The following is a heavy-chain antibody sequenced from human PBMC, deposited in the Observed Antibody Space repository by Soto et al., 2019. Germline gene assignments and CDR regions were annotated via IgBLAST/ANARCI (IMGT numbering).Heavy chain of an antibody. CDR3: ARDLHGAFTTMVY. CDR2: VNPSGYTS. Sequence: SVKVSCKASGYTFTNYYTHWVRQAPGQGLEWMGIVNPSGYTSTLAQKFQGRLTVTSDTSTSTVYMELGSLTSEDTAVYYCARDLHGAFTTMVYWGQGTLVTVSS. J-gene: IGHJ4*02. V-gene: IGHV1-46*01. CDR1: GYTFTNYY. D-gene: IGHD5-18*01.